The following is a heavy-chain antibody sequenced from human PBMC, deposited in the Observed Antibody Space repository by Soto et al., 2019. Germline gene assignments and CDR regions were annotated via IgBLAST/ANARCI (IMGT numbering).Heavy chain of an antibody. CDR2: ISYDGSNK. Sequence: QVQLVESGGGVVQPGRSLRLSCAASGFTFSSYAMHWVRQAPGKGLEWVAVISYDGSNKYYADSVKGRFTISRDNSKNTLYRQMNSLRAADTAVYYCARVSSSSWYGGDYWGQGTLVTVSS. CDR1: GFTFSSYA. V-gene: IGHV3-30-3*01. CDR3: ARVSSSSWYGGDY. J-gene: IGHJ4*02. D-gene: IGHD6-13*01.